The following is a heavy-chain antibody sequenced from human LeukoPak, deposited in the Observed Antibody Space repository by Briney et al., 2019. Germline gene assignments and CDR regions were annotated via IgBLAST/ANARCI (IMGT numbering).Heavy chain of an antibody. J-gene: IGHJ6*02. V-gene: IGHV3-7*01. Sequence: PGGSLRLSCAASGVTFSTYWMTWVRQAPGKGLEWVADIKEDGSEKYYVDSVKGRFTIFRDDAKKSLFLQMNSLRAEDTAVYYCARDRRYGSGSYSTYYGMDVWGQGTTVTVSS. CDR3: ARDRRYGSGSYSTYYGMDV. CDR1: GVTFSTYW. CDR2: IKEDGSEK. D-gene: IGHD3-10*01.